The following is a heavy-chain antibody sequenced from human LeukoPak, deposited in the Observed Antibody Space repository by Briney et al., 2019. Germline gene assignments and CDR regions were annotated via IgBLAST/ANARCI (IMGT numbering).Heavy chain of an antibody. Sequence: GSLRLSCAASGFTFSTYSMNWVRQPPGKGLEWIGSIYSSGSTYSNPSLKSRVTISVDTSKNQFSLKLSSVIAADTAVYYCARVDTVMDYYMDVWGKGTTVTVYS. V-gene: IGHV4-39*07. J-gene: IGHJ6*03. CDR2: IYSSGST. D-gene: IGHD5-18*01. CDR1: GFTFSTYS. CDR3: ARVDTVMDYYMDV.